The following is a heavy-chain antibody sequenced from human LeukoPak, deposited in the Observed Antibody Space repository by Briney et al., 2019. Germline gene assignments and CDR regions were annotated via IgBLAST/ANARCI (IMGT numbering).Heavy chain of an antibody. V-gene: IGHV3-53*01. Sequence: PGGSLSLSCAASGFAFSSNYMSWVRQAPGKGLEGVSVIYSGGSTYYADSVKGRFTISRDNSKNTLYLQMNSLRAEDTAVYYCARGEYSGSYYGYWGQGTLVTVSS. D-gene: IGHD1-26*01. CDR2: IYSGGST. CDR3: ARGEYSGSYYGY. CDR1: GFAFSSNY. J-gene: IGHJ4*02.